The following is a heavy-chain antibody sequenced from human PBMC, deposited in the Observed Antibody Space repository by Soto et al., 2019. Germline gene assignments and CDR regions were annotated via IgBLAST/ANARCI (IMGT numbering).Heavy chain of an antibody. CDR1: GYTFTSYG. CDR2: ISAYNGNT. Sequence: ASVKVSCKASGYTFTSYGISWVRQAPGQGLDWMGWISAYNGNTNYAQKLQGRVTMTTDTSTSTAYMELRSLRSDDTAVYYCAIQTYYYDSNGYYAPYFDYWGQGTLVTVSS. V-gene: IGHV1-18*01. D-gene: IGHD3-22*01. CDR3: AIQTYYYDSNGYYAPYFDY. J-gene: IGHJ4*02.